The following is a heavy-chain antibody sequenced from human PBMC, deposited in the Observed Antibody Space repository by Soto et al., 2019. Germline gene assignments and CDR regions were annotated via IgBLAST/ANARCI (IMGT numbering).Heavy chain of an antibody. CDR1: GFTFSSYS. J-gene: IGHJ4*02. CDR2: ISSSSYI. V-gene: IGHV3-21*01. CDR3: ARAFVLMVYARDYFDY. Sequence: GGSLRLSCAASGFTFSSYSMNWVRQAPGKGLEWVSSISSSSYIYYADSVKGRFTISRDNAKNSLYLQMNSLRAEDTAVYYCARAFVLMVYARDYFDYWGQGTLVTVSS. D-gene: IGHD2-8*01.